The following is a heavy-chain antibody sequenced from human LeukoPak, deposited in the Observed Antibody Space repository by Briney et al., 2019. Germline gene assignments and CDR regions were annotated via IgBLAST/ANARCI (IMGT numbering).Heavy chain of an antibody. D-gene: IGHD3-22*01. Sequence: PGGSLRLSCAASGFTFSSYSMNWVRQAPGKGLEWVSSISSSSSYIYYADSVKGRFTTSRDNAKNSLYLQMNSLRAEDTAVYYCARQAPTYYYDSSGYHGAFDIWGQGTMVTVSS. CDR1: GFTFSSYS. CDR3: ARQAPTYYYDSSGYHGAFDI. V-gene: IGHV3-21*01. J-gene: IGHJ3*02. CDR2: ISSSSSYI.